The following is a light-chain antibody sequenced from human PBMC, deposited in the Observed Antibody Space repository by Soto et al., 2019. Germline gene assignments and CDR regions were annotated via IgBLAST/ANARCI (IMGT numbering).Light chain of an antibody. CDR3: SSYTGSSTWV. Sequence: QSVLTQPASVSGSPGQSITITCTGTSSDVGGYNYFSWYQQHPGKAPKVMIYEVSNRPAGVSNRFSGSKSGNTASLTISGRQAEDEADYYCSSYTGSSTWVFGGGTKVTVL. J-gene: IGLJ2*01. V-gene: IGLV2-14*01. CDR1: SSDVGGYNY. CDR2: EVS.